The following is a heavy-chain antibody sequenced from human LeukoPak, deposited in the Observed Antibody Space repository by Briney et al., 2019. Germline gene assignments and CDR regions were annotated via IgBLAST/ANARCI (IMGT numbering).Heavy chain of an antibody. J-gene: IGHJ6*03. CDR1: GGTFSSYA. CDR2: IIPIFGTA. D-gene: IGHD2-2*02. Sequence: SVTVSCKASGGTFSSYAISWVRQAPGQGLEWMGGIIPIFGTANYAQKFQGRVTITTDESTSTAYMELSSLRSEDTAVYYCARGVVVRSPQCPAAINLSSCYYYYMDVWGKGTTVTVSS. CDR3: ARGVVVRSPQCPAAINLSSCYYYYMDV. V-gene: IGHV1-69*05.